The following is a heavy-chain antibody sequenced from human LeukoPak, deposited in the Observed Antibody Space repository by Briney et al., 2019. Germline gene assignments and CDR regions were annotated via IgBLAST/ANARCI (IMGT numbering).Heavy chain of an antibody. V-gene: IGHV3-7*01. CDR2: IKQDGSDK. CDR3: ARDSGTGWNY. J-gene: IGHJ4*02. Sequence: GGSLRLSCAASGFTFSSYWMTWVRQAPGKGLAWVASIKQDGSDKYFVHSVKGRFTISRDNAKNSVYLQMNSLRVEDTAVFYCARDSGTGWNYWGQGTLVTVSS. CDR1: GFTFSSYW. D-gene: IGHD3/OR15-3a*01.